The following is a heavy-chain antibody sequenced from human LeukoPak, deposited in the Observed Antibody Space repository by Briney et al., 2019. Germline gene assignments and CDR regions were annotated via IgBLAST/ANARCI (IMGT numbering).Heavy chain of an antibody. CDR1: GGTFSSYA. V-gene: IGHV1-69*05. J-gene: IGHJ4*02. D-gene: IGHD2-2*02. Sequence: ASVKVSCKASGGTFSSYAISWVRQAPGQGLEWMGGIIPIFGTANYAQKLQGRVTMTTDTSTSTAYMELRSLRSDDTAVYYCARDLGPAAIKPLDYWGQGTLVTVSS. CDR2: IIPIFGTA. CDR3: ARDLGPAAIKPLDY.